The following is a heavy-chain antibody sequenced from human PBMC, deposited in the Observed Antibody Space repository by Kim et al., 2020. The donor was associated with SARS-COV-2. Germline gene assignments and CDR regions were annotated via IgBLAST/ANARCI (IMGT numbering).Heavy chain of an antibody. Sequence: ASVKVSCKASGYTFTSYYMHWVRQAPGQGLEWMGIINPSGGSTSYAQKFQGRVTMTRDTSTSTVYMELSSLRSEDTAVYYCASRGLGYCSGGSCYSVAFDIWGQGTMVTVSS. J-gene: IGHJ3*02. CDR3: ASRGLGYCSGGSCYSVAFDI. V-gene: IGHV1-46*01. CDR1: GYTFTSYY. CDR2: INPSGGST. D-gene: IGHD2-15*01.